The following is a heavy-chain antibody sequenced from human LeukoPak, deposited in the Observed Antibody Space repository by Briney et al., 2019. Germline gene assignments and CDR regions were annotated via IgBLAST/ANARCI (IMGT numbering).Heavy chain of an antibody. CDR3: ARSYCTGSTCPRRWFDP. D-gene: IGHD2-8*02. Sequence: SETLSLTCTVSAASISDSDYYWGWIRQAPGKALEWIGNIHYSGSAYYNPSLESRVTLDVDTSQKQVSLRLTSVTAADTAVYFCARSYCTGSTCPRRWFDPWGQGTLVTVSS. CDR2: IHYSGSA. CDR1: AASISDSDYY. V-gene: IGHV4-39*01. J-gene: IGHJ5*02.